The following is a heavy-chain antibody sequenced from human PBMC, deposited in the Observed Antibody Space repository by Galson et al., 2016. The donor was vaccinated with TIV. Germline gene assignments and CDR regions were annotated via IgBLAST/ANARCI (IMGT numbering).Heavy chain of an antibody. D-gene: IGHD1-26*01. CDR3: AKGAKEHVYHAMDV. J-gene: IGHJ6*02. V-gene: IGHV3-9*01. Sequence: SLTLSCAASGFTFDAYATHWVRQAPGKGLEWVSGIHWSSGSMGYAGSVKGRFTISRDNAKNSLFLQMNSLRAEDTALYYCAKGAKEHVYHAMDVWGQGTTVTVSS. CDR2: IHWSSGSM. CDR1: GFTFDAYA.